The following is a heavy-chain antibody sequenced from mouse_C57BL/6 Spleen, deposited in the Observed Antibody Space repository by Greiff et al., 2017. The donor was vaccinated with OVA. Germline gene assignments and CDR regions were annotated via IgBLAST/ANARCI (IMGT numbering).Heavy chain of an antibody. J-gene: IGHJ1*03. D-gene: IGHD1-1*01. CDR2: IHPNSGST. Sequence: QVQLQQPGAELVKPGASVKLSCKASGYTFTSYWMHWVKQRPGQGLEWIGMIHPNSGSTNYNEKFKSKATLTVDKSSSTAYMQLSSLTSEDSAVYYCAREAVTTVVKYFDVWGTGTTVTVSS. CDR3: AREAVTTVVKYFDV. CDR1: GYTFTSYW. V-gene: IGHV1-64*01.